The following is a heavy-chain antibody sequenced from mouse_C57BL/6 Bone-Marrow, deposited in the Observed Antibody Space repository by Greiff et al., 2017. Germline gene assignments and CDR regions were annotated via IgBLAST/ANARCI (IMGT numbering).Heavy chain of an antibody. J-gene: IGHJ3*01. V-gene: IGHV2-2*01. CDR3: ARNRGLRGAWFAY. CDR2: IWSGGST. D-gene: IGHD2-4*01. CDR1: GFSLTSYG. Sequence: QVHVKQSGPGLVQPSQSLSITCTVSGFSLTSYGVHWVRQSPGKGLECLGVIWSGGSTDYNAAFISRLSISKDNSKSQVFFKMNSLQADDTAIYYCARNRGLRGAWFAYWGQGTLVTVSA.